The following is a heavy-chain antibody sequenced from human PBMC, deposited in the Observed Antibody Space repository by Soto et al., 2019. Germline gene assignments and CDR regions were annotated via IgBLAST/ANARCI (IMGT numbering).Heavy chain of an antibody. D-gene: IGHD2-21*02. CDR3: ARSRDRCGGDCYSVYAAFDL. V-gene: IGHV1-69*04. Sequence: QVQLVQSGAEVKKPGSLLKVSCKASGATYSPFLAYAISWLRQAPVQGLEWMVSIIPLGSSQHYAEGFQGRATISADSSTFTVSLELTNLTSDDAAVYFCARSRDRCGGDCYSVYAAFDLWGQGTAVTVSS. J-gene: IGHJ3*01. CDR2: IIPLGSSQ. CDR1: GATYSPFLAYA.